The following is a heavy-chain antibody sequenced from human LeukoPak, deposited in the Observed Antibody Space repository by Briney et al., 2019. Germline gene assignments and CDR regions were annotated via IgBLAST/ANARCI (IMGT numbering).Heavy chain of an antibody. CDR1: CDSVTSGSFY. V-gene: IGHV4-39*01. D-gene: IGHD3-10*01. Sequence: SETLSLTCTVSCDSVTSGSFYWAWLRQAPGKALEWIATVYYTGSTYYNPSLKSRVTISIDTSKNQFSLKLKSVVAPDTAIYYCARHSGSGSLSRPFDPWGQGSLVTVSS. CDR2: VYYTGST. J-gene: IGHJ5*02. CDR3: ARHSGSGSLSRPFDP.